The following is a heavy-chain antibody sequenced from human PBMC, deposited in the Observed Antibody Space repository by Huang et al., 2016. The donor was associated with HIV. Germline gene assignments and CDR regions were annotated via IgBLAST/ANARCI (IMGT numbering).Heavy chain of an antibody. CDR1: GYTFTNFA. V-gene: IGHV1-3*01. D-gene: IGHD5-12*01. Sequence: QVQLVQSGPEVKSPGASVKVTCKASGYTFTNFAVLWVRQAPGQRPEWLGCINAGTGDTNDSQKFQGRVTISRDTSTSTAYLELSSLSSEDTAIYFCARGWLQLWYLADWGQGSLVTVSS. CDR3: ARGWLQLWYLAD. CDR2: INAGTGDT. J-gene: IGHJ4*02.